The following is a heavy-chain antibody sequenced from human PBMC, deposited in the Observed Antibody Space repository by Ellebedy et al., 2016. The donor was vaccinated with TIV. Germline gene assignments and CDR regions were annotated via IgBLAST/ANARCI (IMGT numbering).Heavy chain of an antibody. CDR3: ARGYDSSGYYFERDAFDI. CDR1: GYTFTSYG. CDR2: SSGYNGNT. D-gene: IGHD3-22*01. Sequence: AASVKVSCKASGYTFTSYGITWVRQAPGQGLEWMGWSSGYNGNTNYAQKLQDRVTMTTDTSTSTAYMELRSLRSDDTAVYYCARGYDSSGYYFERDAFDIWGQGTMVTVSS. V-gene: IGHV1-18*01. J-gene: IGHJ3*02.